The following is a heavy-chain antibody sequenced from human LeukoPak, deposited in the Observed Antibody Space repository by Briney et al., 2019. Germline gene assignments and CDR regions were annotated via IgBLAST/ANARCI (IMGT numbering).Heavy chain of an antibody. D-gene: IGHD5-18*01. V-gene: IGHV1-69*13. Sequence: GASVKASCKASGGTFSSYAISWVRQAPGQGLEWMGGIIPIFGTANYAQKFQGRVTITADESTSTAYMELSSLRSEDTAVYYCARGGQLWLNYWGQGTLVTVSS. CDR3: ARGGQLWLNY. J-gene: IGHJ4*02. CDR2: IIPIFGTA. CDR1: GGTFSSYA.